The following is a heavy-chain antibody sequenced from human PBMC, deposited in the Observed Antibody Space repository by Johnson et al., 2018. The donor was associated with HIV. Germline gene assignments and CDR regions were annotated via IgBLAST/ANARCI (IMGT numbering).Heavy chain of an antibody. V-gene: IGHV3-11*01. Sequence: VQLVESGGGLVQPGGSLRLSCAASGFTFSDYYMSWIRQAPGKGLEWVSYISSSGSTRYYADSVKGRFTISTDNAKNSLYLQMNSLKTEDTAVYYCALSYSLDAFDIWGQGTMVTVSS. CDR2: ISSSGSTR. D-gene: IGHD2-21*01. CDR3: ALSYSLDAFDI. CDR1: GFTFSDYY. J-gene: IGHJ3*02.